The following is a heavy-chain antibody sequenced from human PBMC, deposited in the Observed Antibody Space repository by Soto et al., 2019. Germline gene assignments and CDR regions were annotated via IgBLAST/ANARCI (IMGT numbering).Heavy chain of an antibody. Sequence: QVTLKESGPVLVKPTETLTLTCSVSGFSLSKARMGVSWIRQPPGKAMEWLAHIFWNDERSYNTSLKRRLTISRYTSKSQVVLTMTNVDPVYTGTYFCARALREGLPIYYFDSWGQGTLVTVSS. D-gene: IGHD1-26*01. CDR3: ARALREGLPIYYFDS. CDR2: IFWNDER. CDR1: GFSLSKARMG. J-gene: IGHJ4*02. V-gene: IGHV2-26*01.